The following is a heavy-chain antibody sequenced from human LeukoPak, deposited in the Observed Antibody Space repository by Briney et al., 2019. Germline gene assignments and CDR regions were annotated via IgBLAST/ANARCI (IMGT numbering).Heavy chain of an antibody. Sequence: SETLSLTCAVYGGSFSGYYWSWIRQPPGKGLEWIGSIYYTGRTVDNPSLKSRVTISVDTSKNRFALSVTSVTAADTAVYYCVRDPGTTIDSWGQGILVTVSS. D-gene: IGHD1/OR15-1a*01. CDR2: IYYTGRT. J-gene: IGHJ4*02. V-gene: IGHV4-34*11. CDR3: VRDPGTTIDS. CDR1: GGSFSGYY.